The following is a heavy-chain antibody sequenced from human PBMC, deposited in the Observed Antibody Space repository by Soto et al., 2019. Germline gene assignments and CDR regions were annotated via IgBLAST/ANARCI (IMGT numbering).Heavy chain of an antibody. J-gene: IGHJ4*02. CDR2: IYPTGNT. Sequence: SETLSLTCSVSGDSLSNYHWSWIRQPAGKGLEWIGRIYPTGNTNYNPSLKSRVTMSVGTSKNQFSLKLTSMTAADTAVYYCARGYATYEYWGQGTLVTVSS. D-gene: IGHD2-8*01. CDR1: GDSLSNYH. V-gene: IGHV4-4*07. CDR3: ARGYATYEY.